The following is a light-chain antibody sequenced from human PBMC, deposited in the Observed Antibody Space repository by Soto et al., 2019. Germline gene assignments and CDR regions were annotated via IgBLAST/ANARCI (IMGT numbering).Light chain of an antibody. CDR2: DAS. Sequence: DIQMTQSPSSLSATVGDRVTITCRASQDIRNYLNWYQQKPGKAPKLLIYDASNLETGVPSRFSGSGSGTDFTSTISSLQPEDIATYYCQQYRNLVALTFGGGTKVGIK. CDR1: QDIRNY. V-gene: IGKV1-33*01. J-gene: IGKJ4*01. CDR3: QQYRNLVALT.